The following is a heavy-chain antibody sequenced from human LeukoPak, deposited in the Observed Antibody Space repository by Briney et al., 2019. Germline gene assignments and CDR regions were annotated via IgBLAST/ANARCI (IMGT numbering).Heavy chain of an antibody. CDR1: GFTFSSYA. D-gene: IGHD5-12*01. Sequence: PGGSLRLSCAASGFTFSSYAMSWVRQAPGKGLEWVGRIKSKTDGGTTDYAAPVKGRFTISRDDSKNTLYLQMNSLKTEDTAVYYCTTEYSGYDFLVHFDYWGQGTLVTVSS. J-gene: IGHJ4*02. CDR3: TTEYSGYDFLVHFDY. CDR2: IKSKTDGGTT. V-gene: IGHV3-15*01.